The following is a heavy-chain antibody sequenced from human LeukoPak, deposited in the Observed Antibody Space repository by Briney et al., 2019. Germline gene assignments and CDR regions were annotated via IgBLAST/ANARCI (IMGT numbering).Heavy chain of an antibody. CDR1: GGSFSGYY. J-gene: IGHJ6*03. D-gene: IGHD5-18*01. Sequence: PSETLSLTCAVDGGSFSGYYWSWIRQPPGKGLEWLGEINHSGSTNYNPSLKSRVTISVDTSTNQFSLKLSSVTAADTAVYYCARGSRYSYGYVPINYYYYMDVWGKGTTVTVSS. V-gene: IGHV4-34*01. CDR3: ARGSRYSYGYVPINYYYYMDV. CDR2: INHSGST.